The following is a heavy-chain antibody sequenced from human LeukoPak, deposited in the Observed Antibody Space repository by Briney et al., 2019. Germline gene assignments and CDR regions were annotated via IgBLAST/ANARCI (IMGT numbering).Heavy chain of an antibody. J-gene: IGHJ4*02. Sequence: ASVKVSCKASGYTFTGCYIHWVRQAPGQGLEWMGWINPNSGGTNYAQKFQGRVTMTRDTSISTAYMELSRLRSDDTAVYYCARVSSGSYYPFDYWGQGTLVTVSS. D-gene: IGHD1-26*01. CDR2: INPNSGGT. V-gene: IGHV1-2*02. CDR3: ARVSSGSYYPFDY. CDR1: GYTFTGCY.